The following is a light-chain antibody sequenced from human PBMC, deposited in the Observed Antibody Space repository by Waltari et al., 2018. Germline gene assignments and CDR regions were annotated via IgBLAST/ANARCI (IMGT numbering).Light chain of an antibody. CDR1: GSDVGGYNY. CDR3: SLKTTRRTL. V-gene: IGLV2-14*03. J-gene: IGLJ1*01. Sequence: QSALTQPASVSGSPGQSIAISCTGTGSDVGGYNYVSWYQQHPGKAPKLMIYDVSNLPSGVFQRFPGSKSGNTASLTISGLQADDEAVYYCSLKTTRRTLFGTGTKVTVL. CDR2: DVS.